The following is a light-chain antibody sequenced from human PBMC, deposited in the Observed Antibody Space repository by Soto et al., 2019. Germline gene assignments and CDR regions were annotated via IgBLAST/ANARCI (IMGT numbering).Light chain of an antibody. CDR3: QKYNSAPLT. J-gene: IGKJ4*01. CDR2: AAS. CDR1: QGIGVY. Sequence: DIQMTQSPSSLSASFGDRVTITCRASQGIGVYLAWFQQKPGNAPKLLIYAASTLQSGVPSRFSGSGSGTDFTLTISSLQPEDVATYDCQKYNSAPLTFGGGTKVEIK. V-gene: IGKV1-27*01.